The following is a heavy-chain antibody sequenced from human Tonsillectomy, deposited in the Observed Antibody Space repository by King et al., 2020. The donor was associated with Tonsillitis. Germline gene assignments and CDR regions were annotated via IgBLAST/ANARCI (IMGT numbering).Heavy chain of an antibody. J-gene: IGHJ3*02. Sequence: ITLKESGPTLVKPTQTLTLTCTLSGFSLTSSGVGVGWIRQPPGKPLEWLAVIDWDDNQRSPPLRNRLTITKDTSIDQVVLTMTNMDPVDTGTYYCARRRGYVGWAPFAISAPATLVPVSS. V-gene: IGHV2-5*02. D-gene: IGHD3-16*01. CDR1: GFSLTSSGVG. CDR3: ARRRGYVGWAPFAI. CDR2: IDWDDNQ.